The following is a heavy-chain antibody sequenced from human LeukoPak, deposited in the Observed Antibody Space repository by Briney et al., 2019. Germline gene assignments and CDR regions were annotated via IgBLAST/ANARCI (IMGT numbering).Heavy chain of an antibody. D-gene: IGHD2-2*01. CDR2: ISAYNGNT. CDR3: ARVESVEPAAKYYYGMDV. CDR1: GYTFTSYG. Sequence: ASVKVSCKASGYTFTSYGISWVRQAPGQGLEWMGWISAYNGNTNYAQKLQGRVTMTTDTSTSTAYMELRSLRPDDTAVYYCARVESVEPAAKYYYGMDVWGQGTTVTVSS. V-gene: IGHV1-18*01. J-gene: IGHJ6*02.